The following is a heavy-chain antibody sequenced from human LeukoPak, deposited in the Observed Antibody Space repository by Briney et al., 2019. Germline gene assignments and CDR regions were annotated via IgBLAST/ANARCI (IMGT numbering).Heavy chain of an antibody. CDR3: AKDVYGSGSDY. Sequence: GGSLRLSCAASVFTFSSYRMQWVRQAQRKGLEWVAVISYDGSNKYYADSVKGRFTISRDNSKNTLYLQMNSLRAEDTAVYYCAKDVYGSGSDYWGQGTLVTVSS. J-gene: IGHJ4*02. D-gene: IGHD3-10*01. CDR1: VFTFSSYR. V-gene: IGHV3-30*18. CDR2: ISYDGSNK.